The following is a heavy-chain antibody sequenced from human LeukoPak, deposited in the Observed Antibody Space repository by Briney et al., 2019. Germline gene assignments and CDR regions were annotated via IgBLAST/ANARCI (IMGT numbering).Heavy chain of an antibody. V-gene: IGHV3-49*04. J-gene: IGHJ4*02. D-gene: IGHD3-10*01. CDR2: IRSKAYGGTT. Sequence: GGSLRLSCTASGFTFGDYAMSWVRQAPGKGLEWVGFIRSKAYGGTTEYAASVKGRFTISRDDSKSIAYLQMNSLKTEDTAVYYCTRTPYYYGSGSWGPFDYWGQGTLVTVSS. CDR3: TRTPYYYGSGSWGPFDY. CDR1: GFTFGDYA.